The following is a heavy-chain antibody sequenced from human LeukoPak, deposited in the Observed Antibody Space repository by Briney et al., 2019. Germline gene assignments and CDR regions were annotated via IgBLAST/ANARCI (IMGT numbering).Heavy chain of an antibody. Sequence: ASVKVSCKASGYTFTGYYMHWVRQAPGQGLEWMGWINPNSGGTNYAQKFQGRVTMTRDTSISTAYMELSRLRSDDTAVYYCARLYCRSTSCYAYYFDYWGQGTLVTVSS. CDR1: GYTFTGYY. D-gene: IGHD2-2*01. J-gene: IGHJ4*02. V-gene: IGHV1-2*02. CDR2: INPNSGGT. CDR3: ARLYCRSTSCYAYYFDY.